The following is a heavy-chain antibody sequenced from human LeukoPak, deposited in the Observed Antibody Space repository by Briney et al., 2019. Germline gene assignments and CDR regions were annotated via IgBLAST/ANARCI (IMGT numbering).Heavy chain of an antibody. CDR3: AKAPGRGYCSSTSCYADYYYYYYMDV. V-gene: IGHV3-30*02. D-gene: IGHD2-2*01. J-gene: IGHJ6*03. CDR1: GFTFSNAW. Sequence: PGGSLRLSCAASGFTFSNAWMSWVRQAPGKGLEWVAFIRYDGSNKYYADSVKGRFTISRDNSKNTLYLQMNSLRAEDTAVYYCAKAPGRGYCSSTSCYADYYYYYYMDVWGKGTTVTISS. CDR2: IRYDGSNK.